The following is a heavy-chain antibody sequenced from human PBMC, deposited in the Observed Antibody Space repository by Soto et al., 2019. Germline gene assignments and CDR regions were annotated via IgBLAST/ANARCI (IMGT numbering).Heavy chain of an antibody. CDR2: IYYSGST. CDR3: ARVRGYYDSSGYYGNWFDP. D-gene: IGHD3-22*01. J-gene: IGHJ5*02. CDR1: GGSISSYY. V-gene: IGHV4-59*01. Sequence: PSETLSLTCTVSGGSISSYYWSWIRQPPGKGLEWIGYIYYSGSTNYNPSLKSRVTISVDTSKNQFSLKLSSVTAADTAVYYCARVRGYYDSSGYYGNWFDPWGQGTLVTVSS.